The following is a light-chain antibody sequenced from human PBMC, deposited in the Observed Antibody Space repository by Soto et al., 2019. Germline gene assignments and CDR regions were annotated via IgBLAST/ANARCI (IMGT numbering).Light chain of an antibody. Sequence: EIVLTQSPGTLSLSPGERATLSCRASQSVSSSYLAWYQQKPGQAPRLLIYGASSRATGIPDRFSGSGSGTDFPLTSRRLEPEDFAVYYCQQYGSSPYTFGQGTKLEIK. CDR1: QSVSSSY. CDR2: GAS. J-gene: IGKJ2*01. CDR3: QQYGSSPYT. V-gene: IGKV3-20*01.